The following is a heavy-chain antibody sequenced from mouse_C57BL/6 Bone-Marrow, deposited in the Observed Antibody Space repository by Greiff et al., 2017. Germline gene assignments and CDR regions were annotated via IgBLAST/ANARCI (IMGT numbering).Heavy chain of an antibody. J-gene: IGHJ4*01. CDR3: AIERKLGYYGSSCAMDY. D-gene: IGHD1-1*01. Sequence: VQLQQSGPELVKPGASVKISCKASGYTFTDYYMNWVKQSHGKSLEWIGDINPNNGGTSYNQKFKGKATLTVDKSSSTAYMELRSLTSEDSAVYYCAIERKLGYYGSSCAMDYWGQGTSVTVSS. V-gene: IGHV1-26*01. CDR2: INPNNGGT. CDR1: GYTFTDYY.